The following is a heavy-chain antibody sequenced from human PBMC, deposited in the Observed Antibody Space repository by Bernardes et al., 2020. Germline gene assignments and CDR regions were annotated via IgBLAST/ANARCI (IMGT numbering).Heavy chain of an antibody. CDR3: ARASPNPSIAVAGTVDY. J-gene: IGHJ4*02. CDR2: INHSGST. CDR1: GGSFSGYY. Sequence: PETLSLTCAVYGGSFSGYYWSWIRQPPGKGLEWIGEINHSGSTNYNPSLKSRVTISVDTSKNQFSLKLSSVTAADTAVYYCARASPNPSIAVAGTVDYWGQGTLVTVSS. V-gene: IGHV4-34*01. D-gene: IGHD6-19*01.